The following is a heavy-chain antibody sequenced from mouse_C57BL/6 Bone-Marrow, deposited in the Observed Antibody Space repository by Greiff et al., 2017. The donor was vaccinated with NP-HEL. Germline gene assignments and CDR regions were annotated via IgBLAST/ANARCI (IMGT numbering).Heavy chain of an antibody. J-gene: IGHJ2*01. D-gene: IGHD1-1*01. CDR3: TPNYYGSSLYFDY. CDR2: IDPEDGDT. V-gene: IGHV14-1*01. CDR1: GFNIKDYY. Sequence: VQLQQSGAELVRPGASVKLSCTASGFNIKDYYMHWVKQRPEQGLEWIGRIDPEDGDTEYAPKFQGKATMTADTSSNTAYLQLSSLTSEDTAVDYCTPNYYGSSLYFDYWGQGTTLTVSS.